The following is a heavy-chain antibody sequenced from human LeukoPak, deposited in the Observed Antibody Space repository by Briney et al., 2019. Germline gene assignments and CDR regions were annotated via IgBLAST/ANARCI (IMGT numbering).Heavy chain of an antibody. CDR3: ASSIVRGGYGDYDY. CDR1: GFTVSSNY. D-gene: IGHD3-10*01. V-gene: IGHV3-23*01. Sequence: PGGSLRLSCAASGFTVSSNYMGWVRQAPGKGLEWVSAISGSGDSTYYSDSVKARFTSSRDNSRNTLYLQIHSLRVEDTAIYYCASSIVRGGYGDYDYWGQGTQVIVSS. CDR2: ISGSGDST. J-gene: IGHJ4*02.